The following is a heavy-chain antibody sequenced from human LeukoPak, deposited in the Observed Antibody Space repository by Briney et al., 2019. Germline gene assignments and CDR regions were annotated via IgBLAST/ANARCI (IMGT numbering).Heavy chain of an antibody. CDR2: IYFSGGT. Sequence: SETLSLTCTDPGGSISSYKWSGIRQPLGKGLEGMGYIYFSGGTHYNHSLKSRVTISVDTSKNQFSLKLSSVTDADTAVYYCARGAWQLDPGAYYYYMDVWGKGTTVTVSS. D-gene: IGHD6-13*01. CDR1: GGSISSYK. CDR3: ARGAWQLDPGAYYYYMDV. V-gene: IGHV4-59*01. J-gene: IGHJ6*03.